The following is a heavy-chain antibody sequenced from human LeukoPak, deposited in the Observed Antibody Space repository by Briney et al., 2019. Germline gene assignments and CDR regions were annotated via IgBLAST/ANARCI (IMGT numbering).Heavy chain of an antibody. CDR1: GFTLSSYG. Sequence: GGSLRLSCAASGFTLSSYGMHWVRQAPVKVLEWVAVISYDGSNKYYADSVKGRFTISRDNSKNTLYLQMNSLRTEDTAVYYCAKDSSKSGWYSSLDYWGQGTLVTVSS. CDR2: ISYDGSNK. V-gene: IGHV3-30*18. J-gene: IGHJ4*02. D-gene: IGHD6-19*01. CDR3: AKDSSKSGWYSSLDY.